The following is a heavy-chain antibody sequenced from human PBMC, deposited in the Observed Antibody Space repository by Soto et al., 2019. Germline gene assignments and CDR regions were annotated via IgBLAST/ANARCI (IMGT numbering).Heavy chain of an antibody. J-gene: IGHJ3*02. D-gene: IGHD1-26*01. CDR2: IKSDGSST. CDR3: AREILPDDAFDI. Sequence: EVQLVESGGGLVQPGGSLRLSCAASGFIFSSYWMHWVRQAPGKGLVWVSRIKSDGSSTTYADSVKGRFTISRDNAKNTLYPQMNSLRVEDTAVYYCAREILPDDAFDIWGQGTMVTVSS. V-gene: IGHV3-74*01. CDR1: GFIFSSYW.